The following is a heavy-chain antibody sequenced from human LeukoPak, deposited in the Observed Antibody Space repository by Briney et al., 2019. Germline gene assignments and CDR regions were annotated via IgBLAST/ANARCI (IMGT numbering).Heavy chain of an antibody. Sequence: GGSLRLSCAASGFDFSSNWMLWVRHAPGQGLVWVSRIKGDGISTNYADSVKGRFTISRDIAKNTLYLQMNSLRAEDTGVYYCAKDHYWSIDYWGRGTLVTVSS. D-gene: IGHD3-3*01. CDR1: GFDFSSNW. J-gene: IGHJ4*02. CDR3: AKDHYWSIDY. V-gene: IGHV3-74*01. CDR2: IKGDGIST.